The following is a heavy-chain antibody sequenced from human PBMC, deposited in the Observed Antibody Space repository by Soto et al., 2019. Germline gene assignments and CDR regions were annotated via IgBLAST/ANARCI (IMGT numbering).Heavy chain of an antibody. Sequence: SVKVSCKASGGTFSDFAINWLRQAPGQGLEWMGGIIPIFGTPNYAQKFQGRVTITADKSTSTAYMDLSGLRSADTAVYFCERSRPIALGDYGDFDYWGQGTLVTVSS. D-gene: IGHD4-17*01. V-gene: IGHV1-69*06. CDR2: IIPIFGTP. J-gene: IGHJ4*02. CDR3: ERSRPIALGDYGDFDY. CDR1: GGTFSDFA.